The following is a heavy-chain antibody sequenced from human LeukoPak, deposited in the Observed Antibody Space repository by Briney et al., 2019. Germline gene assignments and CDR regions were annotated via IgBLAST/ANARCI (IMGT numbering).Heavy chain of an antibody. Sequence: ASVNVSCKASGYTFTSYDINWVRQATGQGLEWMGWMNPNSGNTGYAQKFQGRVTITRNTSISTAYMELSSLRSEDTAIYYCARHDSSGGLDYWGQGTLVTVSS. CDR2: MNPNSGNT. D-gene: IGHD3-22*01. CDR3: ARHDSSGGLDY. CDR1: GYTFTSYD. J-gene: IGHJ4*02. V-gene: IGHV1-8*03.